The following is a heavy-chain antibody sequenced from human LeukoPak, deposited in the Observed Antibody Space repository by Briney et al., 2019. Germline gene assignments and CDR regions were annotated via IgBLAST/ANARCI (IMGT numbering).Heavy chain of an antibody. CDR2: ISSSGSTI. V-gene: IGHV3-48*04. CDR1: GFTISNYW. J-gene: IGHJ4*02. D-gene: IGHD3-16*02. CDR3: AREGNMITFGGVIALRNYFDY. Sequence: PGGSLRLSCAVSGFTISNYWMSWVRQAPGKGLEWVSYISSSGSTIYYADSVKGRFTISRDNAKNSLYLQMNSLRAEDTAVYYCAREGNMITFGGVIALRNYFDYWGQGTLVTVSS.